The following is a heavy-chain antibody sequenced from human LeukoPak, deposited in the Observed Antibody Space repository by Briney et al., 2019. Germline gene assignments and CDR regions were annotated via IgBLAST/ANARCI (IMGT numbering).Heavy chain of an antibody. J-gene: IGHJ4*02. V-gene: IGHV4-4*07. CDR3: ARAVCSGGDCYHFDH. Sequence: SETLSLTCTVSGASISSNYWSWIRQPDGKGLEWIGRLFTGGNTNYNPSLKSRVTMSIDTSKNQFSLKLNSVTAADTAVYYCARAVCSGGDCYHFDHWGQGTLVTVSS. D-gene: IGHD2-15*01. CDR2: LFTGGNT. CDR1: GASISSNY.